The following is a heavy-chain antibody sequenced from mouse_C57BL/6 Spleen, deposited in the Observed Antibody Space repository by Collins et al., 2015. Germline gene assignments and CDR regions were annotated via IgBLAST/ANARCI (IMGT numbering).Heavy chain of an antibody. J-gene: IGHJ4*01. D-gene: IGHD1-1*02. CDR2: IDPSDSET. CDR1: GYTFTSYW. Sequence: QVQLQQPGAELVRPGSSVKLSCKASGYTFTSYWMHWVKQRPIQGLEWIGNIDPSDSETHYNQKFKDKATLTVDKSSSTSYMHLSSLTSEDSAVYYCARDYGGLMNYWGQGTSVTVSS. CDR3: ARDYGGLMNY. V-gene: IGHV1-52*01.